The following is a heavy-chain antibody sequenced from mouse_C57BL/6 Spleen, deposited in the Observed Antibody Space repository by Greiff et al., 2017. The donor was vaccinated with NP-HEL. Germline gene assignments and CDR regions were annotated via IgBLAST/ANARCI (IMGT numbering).Heavy chain of an antibody. CDR1: GFTFSDYG. J-gene: IGHJ2*01. V-gene: IGHV5-17*01. CDR2: ISSGSSTI. Sequence: EVKLVESGGGLVKPGGSLKLSCAASGFTFSDYGMHWVRQAPEKGLEWVAYISSGSSTIYYADTVKGRFTISRDNAKNTLFLQMTSLRSEDTAMYYCARSSGKGGSSLDYWGQGTTLTVSS. D-gene: IGHD1-1*01. CDR3: ARSSGKGGSSLDY.